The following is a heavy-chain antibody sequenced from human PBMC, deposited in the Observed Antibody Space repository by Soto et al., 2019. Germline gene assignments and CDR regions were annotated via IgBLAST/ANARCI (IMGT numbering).Heavy chain of an antibody. CDR1: GGFISSGGYS. V-gene: IGHV4-30-2*01. CDR2: IYHSGST. CDR3: ARGPPLGF. Sequence: SETLSLSCAVSGGFISSGGYSWSWIRQPPGKGLECIGYIYHSGSTYYNPSLKSRVTISVDRSKNQFSLKLSSVTAADTAVYYCARGPPLGFWGQGTLVTVS. J-gene: IGHJ4*02.